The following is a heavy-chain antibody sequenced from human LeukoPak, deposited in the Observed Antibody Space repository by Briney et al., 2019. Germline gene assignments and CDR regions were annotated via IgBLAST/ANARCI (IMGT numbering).Heavy chain of an antibody. CDR2: ISGSGGST. Sequence: GGSLRLSCAASGFTFSSYAMSWVRQAPGKGLEWVSAISGSGGSTYYADSVKGRFTISRDNSKNTLYLQMNSLRAEDTAVYYCAXXGXLRXLEYYYYYMDVWGKGTTVTVSS. J-gene: IGHJ6*03. D-gene: IGHD3-3*01. CDR3: AXXGXLRXLEYYYYYMDV. V-gene: IGHV3-23*01. CDR1: GFTFSSYA.